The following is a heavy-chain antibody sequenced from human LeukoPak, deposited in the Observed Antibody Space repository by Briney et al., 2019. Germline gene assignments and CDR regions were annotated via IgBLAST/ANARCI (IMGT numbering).Heavy chain of an antibody. CDR2: IIPIFGTA. Sequence: SVKVSCKASGGTFSSYAISWVRQAPGQGLEWMGGIIPIFGTANYAQKFQGRVTITADESTSIAYMELSSLRSEDTAVYYCARVFTMVRGAFDPWGQGTLVTVSS. CDR3: ARVFTMVRGAFDP. J-gene: IGHJ5*02. D-gene: IGHD3-10*01. CDR1: GGTFSSYA. V-gene: IGHV1-69*13.